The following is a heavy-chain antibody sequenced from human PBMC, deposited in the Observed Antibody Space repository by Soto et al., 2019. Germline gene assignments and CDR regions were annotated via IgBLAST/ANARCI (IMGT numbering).Heavy chain of an antibody. D-gene: IGHD2-8*01. V-gene: IGHV1-18*01. Sequence: QGQLVQSGPEAKKPGASVKGSCKASGYTFSRYGISWVRQAPGQGLEWMGWISGDNGDTKYAQKVQGRGTMTIDTSTYTAYMELRSLTSDDTAIYYCAKNGQPPYYYYGMDVWGQGTTVTVSS. J-gene: IGHJ6*02. CDR3: AKNGQPPYYYYGMDV. CDR2: ISGDNGDT. CDR1: GYTFSRYG.